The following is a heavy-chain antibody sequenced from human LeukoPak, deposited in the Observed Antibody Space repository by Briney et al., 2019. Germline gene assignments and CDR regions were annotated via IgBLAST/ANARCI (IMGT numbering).Heavy chain of an antibody. CDR1: GFTFSSYS. J-gene: IGHJ3*02. V-gene: IGHV3-21*01. CDR2: ISSSSSYI. Sequence: GGSLGLSCAASGFTFSSYSMNWVRQAPGKGLEWVSSISSSSSYIYYADSVKGRFTISRDNAKNSLYLQMNSLRAEDTAVYYCARDYYDSSGYYPDAFDIWGQGTMVTVSS. CDR3: ARDYYDSSGYYPDAFDI. D-gene: IGHD3-22*01.